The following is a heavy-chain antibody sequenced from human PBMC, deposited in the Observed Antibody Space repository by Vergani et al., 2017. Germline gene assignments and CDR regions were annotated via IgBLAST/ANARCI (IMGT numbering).Heavy chain of an antibody. CDR1: GYTFTSYY. Sequence: QVQLVQSGAEVKKPGASVKVSCKASGYTFTSYYMHWVRQAPGQGLEWMGIINPSGGSTSYAQKFQGRVTMTRDTSTSTVYMELSSLRSGDTAVYYCASLWGHWAFGELSSDYWGQGTLVTVSS. CDR3: ASLWGHWAFGELSSDY. V-gene: IGHV1-46*01. J-gene: IGHJ4*02. CDR2: INPSGGST. D-gene: IGHD3-10*01.